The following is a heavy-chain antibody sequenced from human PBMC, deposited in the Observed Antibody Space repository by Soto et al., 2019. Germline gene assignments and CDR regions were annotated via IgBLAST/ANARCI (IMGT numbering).Heavy chain of an antibody. CDR3: AKTRHQRIAARPPFDY. D-gene: IGHD6-6*01. Sequence: QVQLVESGGGVVQPGRSLRLSCAASGFTFSSYGMHWVRQAPGKGLEWVAVISYDGSNKYYADSVKGRFTTSRDNSKNTLYLQMNSLRAEDTAVYYCAKTRHQRIAARPPFDYWGQGTLVTVSS. J-gene: IGHJ4*02. CDR1: GFTFSSYG. V-gene: IGHV3-30*18. CDR2: ISYDGSNK.